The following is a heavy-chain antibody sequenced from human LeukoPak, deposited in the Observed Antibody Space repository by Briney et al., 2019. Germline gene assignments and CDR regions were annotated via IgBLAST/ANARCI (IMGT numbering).Heavy chain of an antibody. D-gene: IGHD2-15*01. CDR1: GFTFSSYS. CDR3: AREGTFCSGGSCYGMFAFDI. Sequence: GGSLRLSCAASGFTFSSYSMNWVRQAPGKGLEWVSSISSSSSYIYYADSVKGRFTISRDNAKNSLYLQTNSLRAEDTAVYYCAREGTFCSGGSCYGMFAFDIWGQGTMVTVSS. V-gene: IGHV3-21*01. J-gene: IGHJ3*02. CDR2: ISSSSSYI.